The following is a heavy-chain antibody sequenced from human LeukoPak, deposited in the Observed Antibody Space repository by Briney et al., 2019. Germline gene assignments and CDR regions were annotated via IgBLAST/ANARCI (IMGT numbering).Heavy chain of an antibody. D-gene: IGHD3-22*01. CDR1: GYTFTSYG. Sequence: VASVKVSCKASGYTFTSYGISWVRQAPGQGLEWMGWISAYNGNTNYAQKLQGRVTMTTDTSTSTAYMELRSLRSDDTAVYYCARGFSGYDSSGISDSCGQGTLVTVSS. J-gene: IGHJ5*01. CDR2: ISAYNGNT. CDR3: ARGFSGYDSSGISDS. V-gene: IGHV1-18*01.